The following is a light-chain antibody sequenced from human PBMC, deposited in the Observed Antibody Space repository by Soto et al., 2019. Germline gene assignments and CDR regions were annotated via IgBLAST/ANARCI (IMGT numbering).Light chain of an antibody. J-gene: IGKJ4*01. Sequence: DIQMTQSPSTLSASVGDRVTITFRASQSISSWLAWYQQKPVKAPKILIYDASSLESGVPSRFSGSGSGTEFTLTISSLQRDDFAADYCQQYNSYFVGGPKVEI. CDR1: QSISSW. V-gene: IGKV1-5*01. CDR2: DAS. CDR3: QQYNSY.